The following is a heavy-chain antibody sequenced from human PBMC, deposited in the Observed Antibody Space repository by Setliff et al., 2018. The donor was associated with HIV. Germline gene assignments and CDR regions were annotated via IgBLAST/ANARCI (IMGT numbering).Heavy chain of an antibody. V-gene: IGHV1-46*01. CDR1: GYSFTSYY. CDR2: VNPSTGRT. Sequence: ASVKVSCKASGYSFTSYYIHWVRQAPGQGLEWLGTVNPSTGRTTYAQNFQGRVAMTRDSSTNTVYMEVSSLKSDDTAVYYFARYVHFANHFDYWGQGTLGTVSS. D-gene: IGHD3-10*02. CDR3: ARYVHFANHFDY. J-gene: IGHJ4*02.